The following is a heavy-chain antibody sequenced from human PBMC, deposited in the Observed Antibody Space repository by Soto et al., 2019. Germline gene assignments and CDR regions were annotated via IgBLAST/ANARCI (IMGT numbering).Heavy chain of an antibody. CDR2: IDHSDSYT. V-gene: IGHV5-10-1*03. CDR1: GYSFPTYW. Sequence: EVQLVHSEGEVKKPGESLKISCKGSGYSFPTYWISWVRQVPGKGLEWMGRIDHSDSYTSYTPSFQGHVTISVDKSISTAYLQLSSLQASDTAMYYCARHNKNADALLDYWGQGTLVTVSS. CDR3: ARHNKNADALLDY. J-gene: IGHJ4*02. D-gene: IGHD2-8*01.